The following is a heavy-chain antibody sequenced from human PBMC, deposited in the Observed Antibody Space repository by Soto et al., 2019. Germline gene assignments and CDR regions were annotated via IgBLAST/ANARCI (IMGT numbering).Heavy chain of an antibody. Sequence: EVQLVESGGGLVQPGGSLRLSCAASGFTFSSYVMHWVRQAPGKGLEYVSVISSNGGSTYYANSVKGRFTISRDNSKNPLYLQMGSLRAEDMAVYYSARGSSGYHLEYWGQGTLVTVSS. D-gene: IGHD3-22*01. V-gene: IGHV3-64*01. CDR1: GFTFSSYV. CDR3: ARGSSGYHLEY. CDR2: ISSNGGST. J-gene: IGHJ4*02.